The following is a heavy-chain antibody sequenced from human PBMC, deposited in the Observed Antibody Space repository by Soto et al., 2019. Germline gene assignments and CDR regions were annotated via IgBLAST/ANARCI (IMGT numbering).Heavy chain of an antibody. CDR2: ISSSSSNI. CDR3: ARDNGYDAGTLDY. Sequence: EVQLVESGGGLVKPGGSLRLSCAASGFTFSTCSMNWVRQAPGKGLEWVSSISSSSSNIYYADSVKGRFTISRDNAKDSLYLQMNSLRADDTAVYYCARDNGYDAGTLDYWGQGTLFTVSS. D-gene: IGHD5-12*01. CDR1: GFTFSTCS. V-gene: IGHV3-21*02. J-gene: IGHJ4*02.